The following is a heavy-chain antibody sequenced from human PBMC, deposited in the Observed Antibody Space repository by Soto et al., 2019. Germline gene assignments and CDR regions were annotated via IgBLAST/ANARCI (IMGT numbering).Heavy chain of an antibody. CDR1: GYSFSDYF. D-gene: IGHD1-26*01. Sequence: QVQLVQSGAEVKKSGASVKVSCKPSGYSFSDYFIQWVRQAPGQGLEWVAWINPKTAATNYAKKFQGSASLTWDTSSTTAYMELTRLRPDDTAVYYCARIKWGLNYYNGMDVWGQGTTVIVSS. V-gene: IGHV1-2*02. J-gene: IGHJ6*02. CDR3: ARIKWGLNYYNGMDV. CDR2: INPKTAAT.